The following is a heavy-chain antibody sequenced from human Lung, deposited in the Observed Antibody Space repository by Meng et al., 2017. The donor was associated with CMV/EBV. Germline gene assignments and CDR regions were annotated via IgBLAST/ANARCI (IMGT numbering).Heavy chain of an antibody. CDR2: ITWDGGNT. D-gene: IGHD2-15*01. J-gene: IGHJ5*02. CDR1: GFTFDDHA. V-gene: IGHV3-43D*03. Sequence: ESXKISXAASGFTFDDHAMHWVRQRPGKGLEWVSLITWDGGNTYYADSVKGRFTISRDNSKNSLYLQMNSLRTEDTALYYCAKDGSDSSLGWLDPWGHGTLVTVSS. CDR3: AKDGSDSSLGWLDP.